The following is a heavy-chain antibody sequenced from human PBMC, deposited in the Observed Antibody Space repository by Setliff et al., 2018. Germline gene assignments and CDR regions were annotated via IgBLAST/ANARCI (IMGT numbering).Heavy chain of an antibody. CDR1: GGSFSGYY. V-gene: IGHV4-34*01. Sequence: PSETLSLTCAVYGGSFSGYYWSWIRQPPGKGLEWIGEINHSGRTNYNPSLKSRVTISVDTSKNQFSLKLSSVTAADTAVYYCARVDNFWSGPIDYWGQGTLVTVSS. D-gene: IGHD3-3*01. CDR3: ARVDNFWSGPIDY. CDR2: INHSGRT. J-gene: IGHJ4*02.